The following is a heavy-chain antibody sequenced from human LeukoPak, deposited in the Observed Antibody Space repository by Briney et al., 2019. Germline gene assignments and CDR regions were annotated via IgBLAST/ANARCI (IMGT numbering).Heavy chain of an antibody. V-gene: IGHV3-49*04. CDR2: IRSKAYGGTT. Sequence: GGSLRLSCTASGFTFGDYVMSWVRQAPGKGLEWVGFIRSKAYGGTTKNTASVKGRFTISRDDSRSIAYLQMNSLKTEDTAVYYCTRRYNYDSSGYYYVRDAFDIWGQGTMVTVSS. CDR3: TRRYNYDSSGYYYVRDAFDI. D-gene: IGHD3-22*01. CDR1: GFTFGDYV. J-gene: IGHJ3*02.